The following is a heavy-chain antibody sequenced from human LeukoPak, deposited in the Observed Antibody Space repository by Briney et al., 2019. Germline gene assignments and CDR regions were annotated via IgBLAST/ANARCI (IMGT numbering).Heavy chain of an antibody. V-gene: IGHV4-34*01. CDR1: GGSFSGYY. J-gene: IGHJ4*02. CDR2: VNHSGST. CDR3: ASRTYYDFWGGYYEYYFDY. D-gene: IGHD3-3*01. Sequence: SETLSLTCAVYGGSFSGYYWSWIRQPPGKGLEWIGEVNHSGSTNYNPSLKSRVTISVDTSKNQFSLKLSSVTAADTAVYYCASRTYYDFWGGYYEYYFDYWGQGTLVTVSA.